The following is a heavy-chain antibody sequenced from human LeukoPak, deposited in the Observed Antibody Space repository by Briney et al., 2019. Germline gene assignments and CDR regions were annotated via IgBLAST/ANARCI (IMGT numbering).Heavy chain of an antibody. D-gene: IGHD5-18*01. Sequence: GGSLRLSCAASGFTFSSYWMSWVRQAPGKGLEWVANIKQDGSEKYYVDSVKGRFTISRDNAKNSLYLQMNSLRAEDTAVYYCAREGRYSYGYHYYGMDVWGQGTTVTVSS. J-gene: IGHJ6*02. CDR3: AREGRYSYGYHYYGMDV. CDR1: GFTFSSYW. V-gene: IGHV3-7*03. CDR2: IKQDGSEK.